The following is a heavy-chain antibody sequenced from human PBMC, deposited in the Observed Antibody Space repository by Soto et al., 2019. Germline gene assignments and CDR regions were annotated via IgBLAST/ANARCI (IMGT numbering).Heavy chain of an antibody. J-gene: IGHJ4*02. V-gene: IGHV3-9*01. CDR1: GFTFDAYA. D-gene: IGHD3-3*01. Sequence: EVQLVESGGGLVQPGRSLRLSCAASGFTFDAYAMHWVRQAPGKGLEWVSGISWNSGSIGYADSVKGRFTVSRDNAKNSLYLQMNSLRAEDTALYYCAKGDRITIFGGGDYWGQGTLVTVSS. CDR3: AKGDRITIFGGGDY. CDR2: ISWNSGSI.